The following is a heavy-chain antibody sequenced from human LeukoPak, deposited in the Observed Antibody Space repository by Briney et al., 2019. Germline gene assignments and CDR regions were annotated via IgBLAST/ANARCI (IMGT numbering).Heavy chain of an antibody. Sequence: ASVKVSCQASGYTFTGYYMHWVRQAPGQGLEWMGRINPNSGGTNYAQKFQGRVTMTRDTSISTAYMELSRLRSDDTAVYYCARAGSPGWNFWSGYDYYGMDVWGQGTTVTVSS. J-gene: IGHJ6*02. CDR1: GYTFTGYY. D-gene: IGHD3-3*01. V-gene: IGHV1-2*06. CDR3: ARAGSPGWNFWSGYDYYGMDV. CDR2: INPNSGGT.